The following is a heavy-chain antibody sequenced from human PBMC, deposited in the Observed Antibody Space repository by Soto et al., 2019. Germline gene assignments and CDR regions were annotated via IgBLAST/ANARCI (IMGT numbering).Heavy chain of an antibody. CDR3: ARDFYPLAYYFDY. CDR1: GYRFTNHG. CDR2: ISGNDGKT. V-gene: IGHV1-18*01. J-gene: IGHJ4*02. Sequence: AASVKVSCKASGYRFTNHGISWVRQAPEQGLEWMGWISGNDGKTKYARKFQGRVTMTTDTSTSTAYMEMNSLRHDDTAVYYCARDFYPLAYYFDYWGQGTLVTVSS.